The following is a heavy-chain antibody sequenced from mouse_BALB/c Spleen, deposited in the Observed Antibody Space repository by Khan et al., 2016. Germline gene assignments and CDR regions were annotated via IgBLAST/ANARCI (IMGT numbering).Heavy chain of an antibody. CDR3: ARGPMNYYAMDY. D-gene: IGHD2-3*01. Sequence: QFQLVQSGPELKKPGETVKISCKASGYTFTNYGMNWVKQAPGKGLKWMGWINTYTGEPTYADDFKGRFAFSLETSASTAYLQINNLKNEDTATYFCARGPMNYYAMDYWGQGTSVTVSS. J-gene: IGHJ4*01. CDR2: INTYTGEP. V-gene: IGHV9-3-1*01. CDR1: GYTFTNYG.